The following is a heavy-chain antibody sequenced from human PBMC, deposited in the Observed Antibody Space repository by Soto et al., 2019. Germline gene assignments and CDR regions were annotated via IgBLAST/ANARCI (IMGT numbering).Heavy chain of an antibody. V-gene: IGHV3-23*01. Sequence: VGSLRLSCAASGFTFSSYAMSWVRQAPGKGLEWVSAISGSGGSTYYADSVKGRFTISRDNSKNTLYLQMNSLRAEDTAVYYCAKAPGYDRYFDYWGQGTLVTVSS. J-gene: IGHJ4*02. CDR2: ISGSGGST. CDR3: AKAPGYDRYFDY. CDR1: GFTFSSYA. D-gene: IGHD5-12*01.